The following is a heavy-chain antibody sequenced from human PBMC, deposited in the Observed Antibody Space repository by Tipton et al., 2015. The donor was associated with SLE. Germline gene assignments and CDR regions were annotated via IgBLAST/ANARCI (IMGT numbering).Heavy chain of an antibody. J-gene: IGHJ4*02. CDR2: ISWNGYDI. Sequence: SLRPSCAASGFSFDDYAMHWVRQVPGKGLEWVSSISWNGYDIAYADSVRGRFNISRDNAKNFLYLHMNSLRPEDTALYYCAKDSSGYYDNSFDYWGRGTLVTVSS. CDR3: AKDSSGYYDNSFDY. CDR1: GFSFDDYA. V-gene: IGHV3-9*01. D-gene: IGHD3-22*01.